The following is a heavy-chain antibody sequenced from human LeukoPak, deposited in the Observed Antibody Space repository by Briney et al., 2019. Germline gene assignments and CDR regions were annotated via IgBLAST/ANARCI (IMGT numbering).Heavy chain of an antibody. CDR1: GGTFSSYA. J-gene: IGHJ6*02. D-gene: IGHD1-1*01. V-gene: IGHV1-69*04. CDR2: IIPILGIA. CDR3: ARGRQPGDYYYGMDV. Sequence: SVKVSCKASGGTFSSYAISWVRQAPGQGLEWMGRIIPILGIANYAQKSQGRVTITADKSTSTAYMELSSLRSEDTAVYYCARGRQPGDYYYGMDVWGQGTTVTVSS.